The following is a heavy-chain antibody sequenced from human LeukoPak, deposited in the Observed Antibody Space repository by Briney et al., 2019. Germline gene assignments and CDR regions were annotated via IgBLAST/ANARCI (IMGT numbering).Heavy chain of an antibody. CDR2: ISWNSGTI. CDR1: GFIFNNYA. CDR3: AKDDRRHYTSGPNPDSLH. J-gene: IGHJ4*02. Sequence: GGYLRLSCAGSGFIFNNYAMHWVRQPPGKGLEWVSGISWNSGTIDYADSVRGRFTISRDNAKNSLYLQMDSLRVEDTAFYYCAKDDRRHYTSGPNPDSLHWGQGALITVSS. D-gene: IGHD6-19*01. V-gene: IGHV3-9*01.